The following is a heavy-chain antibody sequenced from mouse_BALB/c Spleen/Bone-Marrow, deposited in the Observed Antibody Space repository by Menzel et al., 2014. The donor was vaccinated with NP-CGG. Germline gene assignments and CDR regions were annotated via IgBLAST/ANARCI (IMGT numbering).Heavy chain of an antibody. CDR1: GFSLTSCG. D-gene: IGHD2-12*01. CDR2: IWADAKK. CDR3: ARSTVLTEGFAY. Sequence: GKGEEKGEGVVETSQSLFITCTFSGFSLTSCGVHWVRQPPGKGLEWLGVIWADAKKKYISALMSRLNISNANSKSQVSLKFNSLQTDDTAMYNVARSTVLTEGFAYWGQGTLVTVSA. J-gene: IGHJ3*01. V-gene: IGHV2-9*02.